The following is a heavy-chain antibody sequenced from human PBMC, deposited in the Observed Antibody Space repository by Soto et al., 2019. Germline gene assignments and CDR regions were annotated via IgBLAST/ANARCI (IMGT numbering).Heavy chain of an antibody. CDR2: IYHSGST. J-gene: IGHJ5*02. V-gene: IGHV4-30-2*01. Sequence: PSETRSLTCAVAGGSISSGGYSWSWIRQPPGKGLEWIGYIYHSGSTYYNPSLKSRVTISVDRSKNQFSLKVSSVTAAHTAVYYCARGARYCSSTSCDPPLFDPWGQGTLVTVSS. CDR3: ARGARYCSSTSCDPPLFDP. D-gene: IGHD2-2*01. CDR1: GGSISSGGYS.